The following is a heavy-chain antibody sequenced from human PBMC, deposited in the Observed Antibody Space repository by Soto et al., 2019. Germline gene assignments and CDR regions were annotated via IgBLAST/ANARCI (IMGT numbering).Heavy chain of an antibody. CDR2: ISWNSGSI. D-gene: IGHD1-26*01. V-gene: IGHV3-9*01. J-gene: IGHJ6*02. CDR3: AKDIGVGAPNYYGMDV. CDR1: GFTFDDYA. Sequence: GGSLRLSCSASGFTFDDYAMHWVRQAPGKGLEWVSGISWNSGSIGYADSVKGRFTISRDNAKNSLYLQMNSLRAEDTALYYCAKDIGVGAPNYYGMDVWGQGTTVTVSS.